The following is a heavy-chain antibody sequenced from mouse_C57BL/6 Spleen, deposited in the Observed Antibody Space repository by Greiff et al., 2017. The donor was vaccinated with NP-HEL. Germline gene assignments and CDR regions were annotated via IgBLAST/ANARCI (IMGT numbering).Heavy chain of an antibody. J-gene: IGHJ2*01. D-gene: IGHD2-2*01. V-gene: IGHV2-3*01. CDR1: GFSLTSYG. CDR3: AKPGSGYALDY. CDR2: IWGDGST. Sequence: VKLVESGPGLVAPSQSLSITCTVSGFSLTSYGVSWVRQPPGKGLEWLGVIWGDGSTNYHSALISRLSISKDNSKSQVFLKLNRQQTDDTAAYYCAKPGSGYALDYWGQGTTLTVSS.